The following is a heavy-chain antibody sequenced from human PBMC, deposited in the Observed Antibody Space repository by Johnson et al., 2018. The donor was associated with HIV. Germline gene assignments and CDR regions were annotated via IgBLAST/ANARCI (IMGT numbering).Heavy chain of an antibody. V-gene: IGHV3-9*01. D-gene: IGHD3-3*01. J-gene: IGHJ3*02. CDR1: AFPFDDHA. CDR3: AREFARFLEWFQTDGRAFDI. Sequence: VQLVESGGGLVQPGRSLRLSCAASAFPFDDHALHWVRQSPGTGLQWFSIILKGRFTISRDNAKNTLYLQMNSLRAEDTAVYYCAREFARFLEWFQTDGRAFDIWGQGTMVTVSS. CDR2: I.